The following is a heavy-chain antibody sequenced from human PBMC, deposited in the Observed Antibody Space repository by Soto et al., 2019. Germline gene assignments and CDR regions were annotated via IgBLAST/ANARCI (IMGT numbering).Heavy chain of an antibody. Sequence: LRLSCAASGFTFSSYAMSWVRQAPGKGLEWVSAISGSGGSTYYADSVKGRFTISRDNSKNTLYLQMNSLRAEDTAVYYCAKDLYYDSSGYPGYWGQGTLVTVSS. J-gene: IGHJ4*02. CDR3: AKDLYYDSSGYPGY. D-gene: IGHD3-22*01. V-gene: IGHV3-23*01. CDR2: ISGSGGST. CDR1: GFTFSSYA.